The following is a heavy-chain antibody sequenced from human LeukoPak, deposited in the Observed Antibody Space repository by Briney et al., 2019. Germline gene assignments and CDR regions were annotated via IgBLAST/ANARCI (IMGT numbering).Heavy chain of an antibody. D-gene: IGHD3-10*01. Sequence: GASVKVSCKASGGTFSSYAISWVRQAPGQGLEWMGGIIPIFGTANYAQKFQGRVTITADKSTSTAYMELSRLRSDDTAVYYCARVARDSLSPYYYGSGSYSDFDYWGQGTLVTVSS. CDR3: ARVARDSLSPYYYGSGSYSDFDY. J-gene: IGHJ4*02. V-gene: IGHV1-69*06. CDR1: GGTFSSYA. CDR2: IIPIFGTA.